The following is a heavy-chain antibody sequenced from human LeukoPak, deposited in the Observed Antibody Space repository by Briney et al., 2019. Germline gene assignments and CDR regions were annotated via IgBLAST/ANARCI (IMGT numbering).Heavy chain of an antibody. CDR1: GFTFDDYG. V-gene: IGHV3-20*01. J-gene: IGHJ3*02. Sequence: GGSLRLSCAASGFTFDDYGMSWVRQAPGKGLEWVSGINWNGGSTGYADSVKGRSAISRDNAKNSLYLQMNSLRAEDTALYHCARALYYDFWSGSPDDAFDIWGQGTMVTVSS. CDR2: INWNGGST. CDR3: ARALYYDFWSGSPDDAFDI. D-gene: IGHD3-3*01.